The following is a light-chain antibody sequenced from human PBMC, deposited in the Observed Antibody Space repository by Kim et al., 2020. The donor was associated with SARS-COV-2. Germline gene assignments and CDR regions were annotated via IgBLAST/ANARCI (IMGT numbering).Light chain of an antibody. J-gene: IGKJ5*01. CDR3: QQFYTYPIT. CDR1: QSIYSY. CDR2: KAS. Sequence: ESVGDRVTITCRASQSIYSYLAWYQQKPGNVPKILIYKASTLESGVPSRFSGSESGTEFTLTISSLQPDDFATYYCQQFYTYPITFGQGTRLEIK. V-gene: IGKV1-5*03.